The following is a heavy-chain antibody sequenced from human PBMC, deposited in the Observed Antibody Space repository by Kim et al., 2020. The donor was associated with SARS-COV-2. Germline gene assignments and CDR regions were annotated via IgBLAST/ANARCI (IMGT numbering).Heavy chain of an antibody. D-gene: IGHD5-12*01. CDR2: INPNSGGT. CDR3: AREGEYSGYDPVIYYYYGMDV. CDR1: GYTFTGYY. J-gene: IGHJ6*02. Sequence: ASVKVSCKASGYTFTGYYMHWVRQAPGQGLEWMGWINPNSGGTNYAQKFQGRVTMTRDTSISTAYMELSRLRSDDTAVYYCAREGEYSGYDPVIYYYYGMDVWGQGTTVTVSS. V-gene: IGHV1-2*02.